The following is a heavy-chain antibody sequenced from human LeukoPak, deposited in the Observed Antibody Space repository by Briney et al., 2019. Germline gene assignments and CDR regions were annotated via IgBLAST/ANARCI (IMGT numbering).Heavy chain of an antibody. V-gene: IGHV3-7*01. CDR3: ARDPRGSEYSHFDS. Sequence: GGSLRLSCAASRFSLGTYYMSWVRQAPGKGLEWVANIKQDGSEKHYVDSVKGRFTISRDNSKNSLYLQMSSLRAEDTAVYYCARDPRGSEYSHFDSWGQGTLVTVSS. CDR1: RFSLGTYY. D-gene: IGHD3-10*01. J-gene: IGHJ4*02. CDR2: IKQDGSEK.